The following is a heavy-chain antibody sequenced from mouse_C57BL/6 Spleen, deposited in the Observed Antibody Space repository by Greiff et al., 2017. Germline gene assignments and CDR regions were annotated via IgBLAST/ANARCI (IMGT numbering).Heavy chain of an antibody. Sequence: QVQLQQSGPELVKPGASVKISCKASGYAFSSSWMNWVKQRPGKGLEWIGRIYPGDGDTNYNGKFKGKAPLPADKSSSTAYLQLSSQPSEDSDVYFCAKHLLIRVGREAVFFAYWGQGTLVTVSA. CDR2: IYPGDGDT. D-gene: IGHD1-1*01. J-gene: IGHJ3*01. CDR1: GYAFSSSW. V-gene: IGHV1-82*01. CDR3: AKHLLIRVGREAVFFAY.